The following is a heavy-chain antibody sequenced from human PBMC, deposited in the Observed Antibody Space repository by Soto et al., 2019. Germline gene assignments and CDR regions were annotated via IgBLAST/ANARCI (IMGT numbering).Heavy chain of an antibody. D-gene: IGHD3-3*01. CDR2: ISTSGGST. V-gene: IGHV3-23*01. CDR1: GFTFSSYA. Sequence: AASGFTFSSYAMSWVRQAPGKGLEWVSAISTSGGSTFYADSVKGRFTISRDNFKNTLYLQMNSLRAEDTAVYYCAKESGVSGHLTYFDYWGQGTLVTVSS. CDR3: AKESGVSGHLTYFDY. J-gene: IGHJ4*02.